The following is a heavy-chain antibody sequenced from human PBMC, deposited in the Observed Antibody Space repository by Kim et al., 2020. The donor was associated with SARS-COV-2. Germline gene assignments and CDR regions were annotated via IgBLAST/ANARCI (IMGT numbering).Heavy chain of an antibody. D-gene: IGHD6-13*01. Sequence: QGLTGRFVFSLDTSVSTAYLQISSLKAEDTAVYYCARVVVAAAGTYYFDYWGQGTLVTVSS. J-gene: IGHJ4*02. CDR3: ARVVVAAAGTYYFDY. V-gene: IGHV7-4-1*02.